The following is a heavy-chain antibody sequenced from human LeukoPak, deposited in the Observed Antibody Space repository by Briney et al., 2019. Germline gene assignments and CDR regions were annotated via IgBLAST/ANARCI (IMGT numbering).Heavy chain of an antibody. Sequence: SGGSLRLSCAASGFTFSSYAMSWVRQAPGKGLEWVSAISGSGGSTYYADSVKGRFTISRDNSKNTLYLQINSLRAEDTAVYYCAKEGSRYSSGWSHFDYWGQGTLVTVSS. V-gene: IGHV3-23*01. CDR3: AKEGSRYSSGWSHFDY. CDR1: GFTFSSYA. CDR2: ISGSGGST. D-gene: IGHD6-19*01. J-gene: IGHJ4*02.